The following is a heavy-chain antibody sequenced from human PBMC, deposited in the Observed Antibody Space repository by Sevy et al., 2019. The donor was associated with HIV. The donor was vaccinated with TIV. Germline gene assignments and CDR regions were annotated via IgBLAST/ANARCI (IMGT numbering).Heavy chain of an antibody. J-gene: IGHJ4*02. CDR3: ARDSDNYDILTGYYPFDY. D-gene: IGHD3-9*01. V-gene: IGHV1-46*01. Sequence: ASVKVSCKASGYTFTSYYMHWVRQAPGQGLEWMGIINPSGGSTSDAQKFQGRVTMTRDTSTSTVYMELSSLRSEDTAVYYCARDSDNYDILTGYYPFDYWSQGTLVTVSS. CDR1: GYTFTSYY. CDR2: INPSGGST.